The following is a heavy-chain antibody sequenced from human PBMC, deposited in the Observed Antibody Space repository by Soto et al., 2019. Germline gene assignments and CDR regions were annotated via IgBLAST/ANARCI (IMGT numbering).Heavy chain of an antibody. Sequence: PEGSLRLSCAASGFTFSSYDMHWVRQATGKGLEWVSAIGTAGDTYYPGSVKGRFTISRENAKNSLYLQMNSLRAEDTAVYYCARFKYYYDSSGYPTSHYGMDVWGQGTTVTVS. CDR1: GFTFSSYD. J-gene: IGHJ6*02. CDR3: ARFKYYYDSSGYPTSHYGMDV. V-gene: IGHV3-13*01. CDR2: IGTAGDT. D-gene: IGHD3-22*01.